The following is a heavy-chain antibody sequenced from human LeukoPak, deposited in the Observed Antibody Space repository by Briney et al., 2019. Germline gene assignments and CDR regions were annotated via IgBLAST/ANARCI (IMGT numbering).Heavy chain of an antibody. CDR1: GFTFSSYN. Sequence: GGSLRLSCAASGFTFSSYNMNWVRQAPGKGLEWVSSITSSSSYIYYADSVKGRFTISRDNAKDSLFLQMNSLTAEDTAVYYCARDPYSGGCWNYYYYYMDVWGKGTTVTISS. V-gene: IGHV3-21*01. D-gene: IGHD1-26*01. CDR2: ITSSSSYI. J-gene: IGHJ6*03. CDR3: ARDPYSGGCWNYYYYYMDV.